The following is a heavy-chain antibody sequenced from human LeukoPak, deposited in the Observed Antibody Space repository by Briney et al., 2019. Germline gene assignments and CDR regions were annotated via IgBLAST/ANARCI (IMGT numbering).Heavy chain of an antibody. J-gene: IGHJ4*02. V-gene: IGHV4-4*07. CDR2: IYTSGST. CDR3: AREPPDYYDRAHPAFDY. CDR1: GGSISSYY. D-gene: IGHD3-22*01. Sequence: SETLSLTCTVSGGSISSYYWSWIRQPAGKGLEWIGRIYTSGSTNYNPSLKSRVTMSVDTSKNQFSLKLSSVTAADTAVYYCAREPPDYYDRAHPAFDYWGQGTLVTVSS.